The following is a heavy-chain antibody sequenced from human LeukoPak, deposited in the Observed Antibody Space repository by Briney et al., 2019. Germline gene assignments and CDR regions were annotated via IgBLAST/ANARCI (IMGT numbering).Heavy chain of an antibody. J-gene: IGHJ4*02. CDR1: GFTFSSNW. CDR2: INEDGSTT. CDR3: AKEKYNWNDDPYFDY. Sequence: GGSLRLSCAASGFTFSSNWMHWVRQAPGKGLVWVSRINEDGSTTNYADSVKGRFTISRDNTKNSLYLQMNGLRAEDTAVYYCAKEKYNWNDDPYFDYWGQGTLVTVSS. V-gene: IGHV3-74*01. D-gene: IGHD1-20*01.